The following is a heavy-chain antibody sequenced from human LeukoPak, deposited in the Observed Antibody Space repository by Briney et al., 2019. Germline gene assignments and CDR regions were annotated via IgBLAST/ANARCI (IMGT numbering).Heavy chain of an antibody. CDR1: GYSFSTYW. J-gene: IGHJ6*02. CDR2: MYPGDSDT. D-gene: IGHD4-17*01. CDR3: ARHSTTVTTGDYYYYGMDV. Sequence: PGESLKISCKGSGYSFSTYWIGWVRQLPGKGLEWMGIMYPGDSDTRYSPSFQGQVTISADESISTVYLQWRSLKASDTAMYYCARHSTTVTTGDYYYYGMDVWGQGTTVTVSS. V-gene: IGHV5-51*01.